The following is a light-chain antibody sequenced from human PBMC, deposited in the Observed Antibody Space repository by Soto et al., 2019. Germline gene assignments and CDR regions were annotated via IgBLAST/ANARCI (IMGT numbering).Light chain of an antibody. CDR2: DAS. CDR1: QSVNSN. CDR3: QQYNNWLRWT. Sequence: EIVMTQSPATLSVPPGERVTLFCRASQSVNSNLAWYQQKPGRGPRLLIYDASTRATGIPARFSGSGSGTEFTLTISSLQSEDFAVYYCQQYNNWLRWTFGQGTKVDIK. V-gene: IGKV3-15*01. J-gene: IGKJ1*01.